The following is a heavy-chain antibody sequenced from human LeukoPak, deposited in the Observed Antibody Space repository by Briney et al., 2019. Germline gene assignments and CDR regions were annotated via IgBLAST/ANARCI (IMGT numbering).Heavy chain of an antibody. J-gene: IGHJ4*02. Sequence: PGRSLRLSCAASGFTFSSYEMNWVRQAPGKGLEWVSYISSSGSTIYYADSVKGRFTISRDNAKNSLYLQMNSLRAEDTAVYYCASLQSSYDSSGYYVWGQGTLVTVSS. CDR2: ISSSGSTI. CDR1: GFTFSSYE. D-gene: IGHD3-22*01. CDR3: ASLQSSYDSSGYYV. V-gene: IGHV3-48*03.